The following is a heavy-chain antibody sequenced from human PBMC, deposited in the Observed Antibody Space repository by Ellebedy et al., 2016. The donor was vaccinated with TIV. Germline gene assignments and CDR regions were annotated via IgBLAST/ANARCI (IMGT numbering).Heavy chain of an antibody. J-gene: IGHJ4*02. CDR2: ISTIGKYI. CDR3: ARPAATYSSSWYDFDC. Sequence: GESLKISCTASGFTFSSFTMNWVRQVPGQGLEWVSSISTIGKYIHVADSVKGRFTVSRDHTKNSLYLEMSSLRVEDTAIYYCARPAATYSSSWYDFDCWGQGTLVTVSS. D-gene: IGHD6-13*01. V-gene: IGHV3-21*01. CDR1: GFTFSSFT.